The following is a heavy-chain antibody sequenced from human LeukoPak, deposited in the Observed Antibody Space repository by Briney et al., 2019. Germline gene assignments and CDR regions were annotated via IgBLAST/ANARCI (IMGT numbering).Heavy chain of an antibody. Sequence: GASVKVSCKASGYTFTSYGISWVRQAPGQGLEWMGWISAYNGNTNYAQKLQGRVTMTTDTSTSTAYMELRSLRSDDTALYYWARLHYDILTGYYNQFLDYWGQGTLVTVSS. J-gene: IGHJ4*02. CDR2: ISAYNGNT. V-gene: IGHV1-18*01. D-gene: IGHD3-9*01. CDR1: GYTFTSYG. CDR3: ARLHYDILTGYYNQFLDY.